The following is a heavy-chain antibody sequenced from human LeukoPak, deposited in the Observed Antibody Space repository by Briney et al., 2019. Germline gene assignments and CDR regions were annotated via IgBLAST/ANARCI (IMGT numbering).Heavy chain of an antibody. CDR3: ARGRCHNSGCRPYFDY. D-gene: IGHD3-22*01. V-gene: IGHV4-59*01. CDR2: IYYSEST. CDR1: GDSISNYY. J-gene: IGHJ4*02. Sequence: PSETLSLNCTVSGDSISNYYWSWIRQPPGKGLEWIGYIYYSESTNYNPSLKSRVTISTDTSKSQFSLNLRSVTAEDTGIYYCARGRCHNSGCRPYFDYWGQGTQVTVSS.